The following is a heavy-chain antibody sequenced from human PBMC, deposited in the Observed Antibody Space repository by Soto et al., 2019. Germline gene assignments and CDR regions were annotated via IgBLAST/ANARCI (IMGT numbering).Heavy chain of an antibody. J-gene: IGHJ4*02. V-gene: IGHV5-51*01. CDR2: VYPRDSDT. CDR3: ARPPLPGYSIHFNS. Sequence: PGESLKISCKASGYIFIDYWIGWVRQMPGKGLEWMGIVYPRDSDTRYSPSFQGQVTISADRPTGTPFLQWRSLKASDTALYYCARPPLPGYSIHFNSWGQGTPVTVSS. CDR1: GYIFIDYW. D-gene: IGHD2-15*01.